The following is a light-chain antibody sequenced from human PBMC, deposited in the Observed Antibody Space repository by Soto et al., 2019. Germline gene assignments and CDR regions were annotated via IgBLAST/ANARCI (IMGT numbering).Light chain of an antibody. CDR2: DAS. J-gene: IGKJ4*02. V-gene: IGKV3-11*01. CDR3: QQRSNWPST. CDR1: QSVSSY. Sequence: EIVLTQSPATLSLSPGERATLSCRDSQSVSSYLAWYQQKPGQAPRLLIYDASNRATGIPARFSGSGSGTVFTLTITSLEPEDFAVYYCQQRSNWPSTFGGGTKVEIK.